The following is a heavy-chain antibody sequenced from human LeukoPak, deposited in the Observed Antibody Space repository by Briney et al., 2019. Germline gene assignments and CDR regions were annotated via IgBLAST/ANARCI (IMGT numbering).Heavy chain of an antibody. CDR2: VSGSGGST. CDR1: GFTFSSYA. CDR3: AKTYRSDNYYAFDI. Sequence: GGSLRLSCAASGFTFSSYAMSWVRQAPGKGLEWVSAVSGSGGSTHHADSVKGRFTISRDNSKNRLNMEMNSLRAEDTAIYYCAKTYRSDNYYAFDIWGQGTMVTVSS. V-gene: IGHV3-23*01. D-gene: IGHD3-10*01. J-gene: IGHJ3*02.